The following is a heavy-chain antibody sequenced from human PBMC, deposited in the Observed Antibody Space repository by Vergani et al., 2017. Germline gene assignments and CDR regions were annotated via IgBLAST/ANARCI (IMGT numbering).Heavy chain of an antibody. Sequence: QVQLQQWGAGVVKPSGTLSLTCAVFGESFSSFYWSWIRQPPGKGLGWIGEINNDGHTNYNPSLESRVTVSRDTAKNQFSLNLMSVTAADTAMYYCAVRPHVNLVGGEIVKKRTFDYWSQGSLVTVSS. CDR1: GESFSSFY. J-gene: IGHJ4*02. CDR3: AVRPHVNLVGGEIVKKRTFDY. CDR2: INNDGHT. V-gene: IGHV4-34*02. D-gene: IGHD2-8*02.